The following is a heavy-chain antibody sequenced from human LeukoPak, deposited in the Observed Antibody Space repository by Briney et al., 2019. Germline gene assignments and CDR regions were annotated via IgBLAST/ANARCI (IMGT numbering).Heavy chain of an antibody. CDR1: GFTFDDYA. Sequence: GGSLRLSCAASGFTFDDYAMHWVRQAPGKGLEWVSGISWNSGSIGYADSVKGRFTISRDNAKNSLYLQMNSLRAEDTAIYYCATYRQVLLPFESWGQGTLVTVSS. CDR3: ATYRQVLLPFES. J-gene: IGHJ4*02. V-gene: IGHV3-9*01. CDR2: ISWNSGSI. D-gene: IGHD2-8*02.